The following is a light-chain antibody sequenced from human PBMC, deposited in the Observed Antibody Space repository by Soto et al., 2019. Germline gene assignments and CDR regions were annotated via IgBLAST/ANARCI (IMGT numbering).Light chain of an antibody. V-gene: IGKV1-5*01. J-gene: IGKJ1*01. Sequence: DIQMTQSPSTLSASVGDTATLTCRASQSVSGRLVWYQQKPGEAPKLLIYDASALPRGVPSRFSGSGSGTKFTLTIASLQPDDFATYYCQQYETFSGTFGPGTKVDIK. CDR2: DAS. CDR1: QSVSGR. CDR3: QQYETFSGT.